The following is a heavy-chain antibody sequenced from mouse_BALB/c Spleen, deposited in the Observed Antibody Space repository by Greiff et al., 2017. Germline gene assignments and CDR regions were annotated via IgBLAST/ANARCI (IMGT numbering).Heavy chain of an antibody. CDR1: GYAFTNYL. CDR3: ARDDYDGFAY. CDR2: INPGSGGT. J-gene: IGHJ3*01. V-gene: IGHV1-54*01. D-gene: IGHD2-4*01. Sequence: VQLQQSGAELVRPGTSVKVSCKASGYAFTNYLIEWVKQRPGQGLEWIGVINPGSGGTNYNEKFKGKATLTADKSSSTAYMQLSSLTSDDSAVYFCARDDYDGFAYWSQGTLVTVSA.